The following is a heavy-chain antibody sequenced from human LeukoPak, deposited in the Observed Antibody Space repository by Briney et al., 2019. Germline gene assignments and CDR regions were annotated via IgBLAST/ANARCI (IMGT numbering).Heavy chain of an antibody. D-gene: IGHD6-6*01. CDR2: MNPNSGNT. V-gene: IGHV1-8*01. CDR3: ARRRAARPHYYYYYMDV. J-gene: IGHJ6*03. CDR1: GYTFTSYD. Sequence: GASVKVSCKASGYTFTSYDVNWVRQATGQGLEWMGWMNPNSGNTGYAQKFQGRVTMTRNTSISTAYMELSSLRSEDTAVYYCARRRAARPHYYYYYMDVWGKGTTVTVSS.